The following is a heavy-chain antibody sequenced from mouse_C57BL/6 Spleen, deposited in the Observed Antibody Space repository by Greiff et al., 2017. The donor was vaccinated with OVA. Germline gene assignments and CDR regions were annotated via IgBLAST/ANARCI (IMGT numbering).Heavy chain of an antibody. V-gene: IGHV1-63*01. CDR2: IYPGGGYT. D-gene: IGHD2-5*01. J-gene: IGHJ4*01. CDR3: AAGAYYSKGHYAMDY. Sequence: QVQLQQSGAELVRPGTSAKMSCKASGYTFTNYWIGWAKQRPGHGLEWIGDIYPGGGYTNYNEKFKGKATLTADKSSSTAYMQFSSLTSEDSAIYYCAAGAYYSKGHYAMDYWGQGTSVTVSS. CDR1: GYTFTNYW.